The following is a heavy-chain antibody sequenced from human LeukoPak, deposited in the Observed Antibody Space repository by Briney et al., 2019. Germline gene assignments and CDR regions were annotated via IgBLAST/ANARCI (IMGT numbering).Heavy chain of an antibody. CDR1: GFTFSSYE. V-gene: IGHV3-23*01. D-gene: IGHD7-27*01. CDR2: ISPSGDIT. CDR3: VRDLHWGGFDV. Sequence: GGSLRLSCAASGFTFSSYETNWVRQAPGKGLEWVSGISPSGDITYYADSVMGRFSISRDNPKSTVSLQMSSLRAEDTALYYCVRDLHWGGFDVWGQGTMVTVSS. J-gene: IGHJ3*01.